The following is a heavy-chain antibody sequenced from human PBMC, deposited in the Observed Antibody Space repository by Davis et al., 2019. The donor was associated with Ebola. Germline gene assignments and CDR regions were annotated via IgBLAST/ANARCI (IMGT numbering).Heavy chain of an antibody. V-gene: IGHV4-4*02. CDR3: ARAAAAPLNWFDP. CDR1: GGSISSSNW. D-gene: IGHD6-13*01. CDR2: IYHSGST. J-gene: IGHJ5*02. Sequence: SETLSLTCAVSGGSISSSNWCSWVRQPPGKGLEWIGEIYHSGSTNYNPSLKSRVTISVDKSKNQFSLKLSSVTAADTAVYYCARAAAAPLNWFDPWGQGTLVTVSS.